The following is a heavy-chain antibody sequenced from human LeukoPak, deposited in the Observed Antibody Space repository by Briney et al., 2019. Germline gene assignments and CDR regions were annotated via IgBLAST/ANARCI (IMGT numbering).Heavy chain of an antibody. V-gene: IGHV3-30*04. CDR1: GFTFSSYI. CDR3: ARGRGDSSGEEHFDY. Sequence: GGTLRLSCAVSGFTFSSYIMHWVRQAPGKGLEWVAVISYDVSHNYYADSVKGRFTISRDNSKNTLYLQMNSLRPEDTAVYYCARGRGDSSGEEHFDYWGQGTLVTVSS. D-gene: IGHD6-19*01. J-gene: IGHJ4*02. CDR2: ISYDVSHN.